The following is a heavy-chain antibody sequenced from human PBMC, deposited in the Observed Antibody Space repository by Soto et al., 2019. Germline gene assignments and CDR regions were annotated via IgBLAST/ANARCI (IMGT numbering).Heavy chain of an antibody. V-gene: IGHV1-46*01. Sequence: GASVKVSCKASGYTFTSYYMHWVRQAPGQGLEWMAMINPSGGRTKYAQIFQGRVTLTRDTSTGTVDMELSSLTSEDTAIYYCARGAACGGDRYLFNYLGQGTQVTVSS. J-gene: IGHJ4*02. D-gene: IGHD2-21*02. CDR1: GYTFTSYY. CDR3: ARGAACGGDRYLFNY. CDR2: INPSGGRT.